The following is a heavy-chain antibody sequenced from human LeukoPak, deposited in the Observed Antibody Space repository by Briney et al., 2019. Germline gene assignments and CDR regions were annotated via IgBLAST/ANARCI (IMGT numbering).Heavy chain of an antibody. CDR2: ISWNSGSI. J-gene: IGHJ4*02. CDR3: AKDTGSSGFS. CDR1: GFTFDDYA. V-gene: IGHV3-9*01. D-gene: IGHD6-19*01. Sequence: GGSLRLSCAASGFTFDDYAMHWVRQAPGKDLEWVSGISWNSGSIGYADSVKGRFTISRDNAKNSLYLQMNSLRAEDTAFYYCAKDTGSSGFSWGQGTLVTVSS.